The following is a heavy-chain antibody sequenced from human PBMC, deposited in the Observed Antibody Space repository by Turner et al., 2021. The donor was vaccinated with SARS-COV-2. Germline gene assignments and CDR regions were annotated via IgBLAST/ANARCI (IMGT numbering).Heavy chain of an antibody. J-gene: IGHJ4*02. Sequence: QVQLVESGGGVVQPGRPLRLSCAASGFTFSRYGMHGVRQAPGKGLEWVAVIWYDGSNKYYADSVKGRFTISRDNSKNTLYLQMNSLRAEDTAVYYCAKAGFGYSSGWGYFDYWGQGTLVTVSS. CDR1: GFTFSRYG. CDR3: AKAGFGYSSGWGYFDY. D-gene: IGHD6-19*01. CDR2: IWYDGSNK. V-gene: IGHV3-33*06.